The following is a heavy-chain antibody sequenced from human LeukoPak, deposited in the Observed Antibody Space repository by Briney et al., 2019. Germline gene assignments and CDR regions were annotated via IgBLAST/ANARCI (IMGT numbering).Heavy chain of an antibody. CDR3: ARDGYGYNLD. Sequence: ASVKESCKASGYTFTGYYLHWVRQAPGQGLEWVGGINSNNGDTHYAQNFQGRVTMTRDTSISTAYMELSRLGSDDTAVYYCARDGYGYNLDWGQGTLVTVSS. V-gene: IGHV1-2*02. D-gene: IGHD5-24*01. CDR2: INSNNGDT. J-gene: IGHJ4*02. CDR1: GYTFTGYY.